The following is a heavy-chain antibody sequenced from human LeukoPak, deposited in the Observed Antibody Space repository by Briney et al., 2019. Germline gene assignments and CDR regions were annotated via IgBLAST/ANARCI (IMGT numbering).Heavy chain of an antibody. CDR1: GGSISSGSYY. CDR2: ISTIEP. CDR3: ARGRGGHGDLGHFDS. J-gene: IGHJ4*02. V-gene: IGHV4-61*02. D-gene: IGHD4-17*01. Sequence: SETLSLTCTVSGGSISSGSYYWSWIRQPAGQGLEWIGRISTIEPNDNPSFTGRVTLSIDTSKNQFSLKLRSVTAADTALYYCARGRGGHGDLGHFDSWGQGILVTVSS.